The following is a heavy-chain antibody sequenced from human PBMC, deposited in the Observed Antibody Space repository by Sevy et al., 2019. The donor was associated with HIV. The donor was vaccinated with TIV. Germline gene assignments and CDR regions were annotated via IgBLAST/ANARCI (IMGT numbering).Heavy chain of an antibody. CDR2: INTNNGNA. CDR1: GYPFTSFG. D-gene: IGHD2-15*01. J-gene: IGHJ1*01. V-gene: IGHV1-18*01. Sequence: ASVKVSCKGSGYPFTSFGSSWVRQAPGQGLEWMGWINTNNGNANYAQKYQGRVTMTRDTSSSTAYMELRSLRSDDTAVYYCAKDRGYCSDRSCYIQVWGQRTLVSVSS. CDR3: AKDRGYCSDRSCYIQV.